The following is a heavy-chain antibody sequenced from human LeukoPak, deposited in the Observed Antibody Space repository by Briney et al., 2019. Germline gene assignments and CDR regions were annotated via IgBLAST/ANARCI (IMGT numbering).Heavy chain of an antibody. CDR2: IIPIFGTA. J-gene: IGHJ3*02. CDR1: GGTFSSYA. D-gene: IGHD3-22*01. CDR3: ARDLGSSGYYRPGGDLIDAFAFDI. V-gene: IGHV1-69*05. Sequence: ASVKVSCKASGGTFSSYAISWVRQAPGQGLEWMGGIIPIFGTANYAQKFQGRVTITTDESTSTAYMELSSLRSVDTAVYYCARDLGSSGYYRPGGDLIDAFAFDIWGQGTMVTVSS.